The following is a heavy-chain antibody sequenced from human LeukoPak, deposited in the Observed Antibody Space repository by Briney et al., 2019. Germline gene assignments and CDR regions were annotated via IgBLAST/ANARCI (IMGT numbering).Heavy chain of an antibody. V-gene: IGHV5-51*01. J-gene: IGHJ3*02. Sequence: GESLKISCKAFGYSFTTSWIGWVRQMPGQGLEWMGIIYPGDSDTRYSPSFQGQITVSADKSISTAYLQWSSLKASDTAMYYCATGYGSGRGAFDIWGQGTMVTVSS. CDR2: IYPGDSDT. D-gene: IGHD6-19*01. CDR1: GYSFTTSW. CDR3: ATGYGSGRGAFDI.